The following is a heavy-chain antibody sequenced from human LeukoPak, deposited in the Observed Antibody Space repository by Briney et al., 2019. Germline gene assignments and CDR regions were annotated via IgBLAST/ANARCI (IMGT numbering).Heavy chain of an antibody. V-gene: IGHV3-30*02. CDR3: AKFTSGSGLGDSYYFDY. D-gene: IGHD1-26*01. J-gene: IGHJ4*02. Sequence: GGSLRLSCAASGFTFSSYGMHWVRQAPGKGLEWVAFIRYDGSNKYYADSVKGRFTISRDNSKNTLYLQMNSLRAEDTAVYYCAKFTSGSGLGDSYYFDYWGQGTLVTVSS. CDR2: IRYDGSNK. CDR1: GFTFSSYG.